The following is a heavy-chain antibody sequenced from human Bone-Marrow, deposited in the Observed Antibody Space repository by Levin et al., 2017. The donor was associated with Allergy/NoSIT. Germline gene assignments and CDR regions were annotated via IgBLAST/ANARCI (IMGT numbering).Heavy chain of an antibody. D-gene: IGHD1-26*01. J-gene: IGHJ6*02. Sequence: GGSLRLSCAASGFTFSNYGMHWVRQAPGKGLEWVAVIWYDGSNKYYADSVKGRFTISRDNSKNTLYLQMNSLRAEDTAVYYCARDTPPVGDYYYGMDVWGQGTTVTVSS. CDR2: IWYDGSNK. CDR1: GFTFSNYG. V-gene: IGHV3-33*01. CDR3: ARDTPPVGDYYYGMDV.